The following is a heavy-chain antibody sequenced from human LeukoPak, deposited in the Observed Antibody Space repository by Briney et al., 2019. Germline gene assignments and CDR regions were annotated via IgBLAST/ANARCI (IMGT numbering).Heavy chain of an antibody. Sequence: GASVTVSCKASVYTFTNYGISWVRQAPGQGLEWMGWISAYNGNTNYAQNLQGRVTITTDTSTSTAYMELRTLRSDDTAVYYCARGSADIVVVPAARVFDYWGQGTLVTVSS. CDR2: ISAYNGNT. CDR3: ARGSADIVVVPAARVFDY. CDR1: VYTFTNYG. J-gene: IGHJ4*02. D-gene: IGHD2-2*01. V-gene: IGHV1-18*01.